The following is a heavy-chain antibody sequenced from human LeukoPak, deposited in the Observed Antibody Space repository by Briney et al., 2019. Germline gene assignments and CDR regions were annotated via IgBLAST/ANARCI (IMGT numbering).Heavy chain of an antibody. V-gene: IGHV1-18*04. D-gene: IGHD6-13*01. CDR1: GYTFTGYY. J-gene: IGHJ5*02. CDR2: ISAYNGNT. CDR3: AREIRYSSTRLVWFDP. Sequence: ASVKVSCKASGYTFTGYYMHWVRQAPGQGLEWMGWISAYNGNTNYAQKLQGRVTMTTDTSTSTAYMELRSLRSDDTAVYYCAREIRYSSTRLVWFDPWGQGTLVTVSS.